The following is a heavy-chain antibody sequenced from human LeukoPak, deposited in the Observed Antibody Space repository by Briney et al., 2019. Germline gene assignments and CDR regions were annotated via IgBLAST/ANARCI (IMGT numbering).Heavy chain of an antibody. V-gene: IGHV1-18*01. CDR1: GYTFTIYG. D-gene: IGHD1-26*01. CDR2: ISAYNGNT. CDR3: ARNPSGSPRSYFDY. Sequence: GASVKVSCKASGYTFTIYGISWVRQAPGQGLEWMGWISAYNGNTNYAQKLQGRVTMTTDTSTSTAYMELRSLRSDDTAVYYCARNPSGSPRSYFDYWGQGTLVTVSS. J-gene: IGHJ4*02.